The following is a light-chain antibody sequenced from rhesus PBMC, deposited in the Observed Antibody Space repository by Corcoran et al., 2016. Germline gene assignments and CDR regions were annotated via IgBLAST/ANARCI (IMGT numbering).Light chain of an antibody. Sequence: DIQMTQSPSSLSASVGDRVTVTCRASQGINKALSWYQQKPGKAPTLLIYAASSLQTGVSSRFSGSGSGTDDTLTSSSLQPEAVATYYCLQDYTTPWTFGQGTKVEIK. CDR2: AAS. J-gene: IGKJ1*01. CDR3: LQDYTTPWT. V-gene: IGKV1-94*01. CDR1: QGINKA.